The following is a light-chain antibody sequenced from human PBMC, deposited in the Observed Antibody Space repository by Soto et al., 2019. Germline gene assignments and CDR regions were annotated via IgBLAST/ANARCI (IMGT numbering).Light chain of an antibody. Sequence: EIVLTQSPATLSVSPGERATLSCRASQPISRTLAWYQQKPGQAPRLLFYGASTRATGVPARFSGSGSGSDFTLTIDSLQSEDFAVYFCQQYNDWPYTFGQGTKLEIK. CDR1: QPISRT. J-gene: IGKJ2*01. CDR2: GAS. V-gene: IGKV3-15*01. CDR3: QQYNDWPYT.